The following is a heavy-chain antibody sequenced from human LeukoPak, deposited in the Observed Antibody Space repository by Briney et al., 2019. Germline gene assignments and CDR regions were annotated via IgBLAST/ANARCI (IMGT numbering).Heavy chain of an antibody. CDR3: ARSQWLVQQFDY. CDR2: ISAYNGNT. CDR1: GYIFTSYG. Sequence: ASVKVSCKASGYIFTSYGISWVRQAPGQGLEWMGWISAYNGNTNYAQKLQGRVTMTTDTSTSTAYMELRSLRSDDTAVYYCARSQWLVQQFDYWGQGTLVTVSS. J-gene: IGHJ4*02. V-gene: IGHV1-18*01. D-gene: IGHD6-19*01.